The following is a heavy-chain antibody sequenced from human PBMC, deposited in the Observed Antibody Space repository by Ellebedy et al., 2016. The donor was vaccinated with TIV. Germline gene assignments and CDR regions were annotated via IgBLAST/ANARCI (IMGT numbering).Heavy chain of an antibody. Sequence: GSLRLXXAVSGGSLSGYYWSCVRQSPGKGLQWIGEINHSGYTNYIPSLKSRVTISVDTSKNQVSLNLTSVTAADTAMYFCARQRGTSIEDRHIFEQWGQGTLVTVSA. V-gene: IGHV4-34*01. D-gene: IGHD6-25*01. J-gene: IGHJ4*02. CDR3: ARQRGTSIEDRHIFEQ. CDR1: GGSLSGYY. CDR2: INHSGYT.